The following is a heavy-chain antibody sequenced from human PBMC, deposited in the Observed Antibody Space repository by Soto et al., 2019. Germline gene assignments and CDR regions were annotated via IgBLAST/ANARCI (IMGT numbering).Heavy chain of an antibody. CDR2: INSDGTST. CDR3: ARLLAVAGTNY. CDR1: GFTFSSYW. D-gene: IGHD6-19*01. Sequence: PGGSLRLSCAASGFTFSSYWMHWVRQDPGKGLVWVSRINSDGTSTSYADSVKGRFTISRDNAKNTLYLQMNSLRVDDTAVYYCARLLAVAGTNYWGQGTLVTVSS. J-gene: IGHJ4*02. V-gene: IGHV3-74*01.